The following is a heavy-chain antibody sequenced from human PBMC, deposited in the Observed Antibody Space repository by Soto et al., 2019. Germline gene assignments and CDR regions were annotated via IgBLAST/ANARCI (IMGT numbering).Heavy chain of an antibody. D-gene: IGHD4-4*01. Sequence: EVQLVESGGGLVQPGGSLRLSCTASGFTFSDSWMTWVRQAPGKGLEWVARIKPDESEKKYADSVKGRFSISRDNAKNSMYLQMDSLRGEDTAVYYCVRGGSNYASWGQVTLVTVS. V-gene: IGHV3-7*01. CDR3: VRGGSNYAS. CDR2: IKPDESEK. J-gene: IGHJ5*02. CDR1: GFTFSDSW.